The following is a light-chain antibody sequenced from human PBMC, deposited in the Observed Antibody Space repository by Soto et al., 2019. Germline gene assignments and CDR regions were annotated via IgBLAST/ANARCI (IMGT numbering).Light chain of an antibody. CDR2: DAS. Sequence: DIVLTQSPATLSLSPGERATLSCRASQSISVYLAWYQQKPGQAPRLLISDASSRATDIPARFSCSGSGTDFTLTVSSLEPEDFAVYYCQQRSNWPPTFGQGTRLDIK. V-gene: IGKV3-11*01. CDR3: QQRSNWPPT. CDR1: QSISVY. J-gene: IGKJ5*01.